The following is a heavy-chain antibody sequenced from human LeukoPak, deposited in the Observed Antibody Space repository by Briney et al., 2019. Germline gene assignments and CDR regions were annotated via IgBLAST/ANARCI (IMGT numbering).Heavy chain of an antibody. J-gene: IGHJ4*02. CDR2: ISAYNGNT. Sequence: ASVRVSCKASGYTFNSYGINWVRQAPGQGLEWMGWISAYNGNTNYAQKLQDRVTMTRDTATSTGYMELRSLRSDDTAVYYCARGSYYAILTGFRTHRPFDYWGQGTLVTISS. CDR3: ARGSYYAILTGFRTHRPFDY. D-gene: IGHD3-9*01. CDR1: GYTFNSYG. V-gene: IGHV1-18*01.